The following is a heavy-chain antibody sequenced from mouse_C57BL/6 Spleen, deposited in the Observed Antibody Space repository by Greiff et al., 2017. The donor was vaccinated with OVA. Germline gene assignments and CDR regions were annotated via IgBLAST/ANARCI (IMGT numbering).Heavy chain of an antibody. V-gene: IGHV1-72*01. J-gene: IGHJ1*03. CDR2: IDPNSGGT. D-gene: IGHD2-2*01. CDR1: GYTFTSYW. Sequence: QVHVKQPGAELVKPGASVKLSCKASGYTFTSYWMHWVKQRPGRGLEWIGRIDPNSGGTKYNEKFKSKATLTVDKPSSTAYMQLSSLTSEDSAVYYCARSTMVTDWYFEVWGTGTTVTVSS. CDR3: ARSTMVTDWYFEV.